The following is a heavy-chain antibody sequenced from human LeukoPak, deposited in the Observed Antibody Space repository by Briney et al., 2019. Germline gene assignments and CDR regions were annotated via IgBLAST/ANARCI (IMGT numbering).Heavy chain of an antibody. CDR3: ARARTYTLD. CDR1: GFTVSINY. CDR2: IFSGGST. D-gene: IGHD1-14*01. J-gene: IGHJ4*02. V-gene: IGHV3-66*01. Sequence: PGGSLRLSCAASGFTVSINYMGWVRQAPGKGLEWVSVIFSGGSTYYAESVKGRFTISRDNSKNTLYLQMNNLRVEDTADYFCARARTYTLDWGQGTLVTVSS.